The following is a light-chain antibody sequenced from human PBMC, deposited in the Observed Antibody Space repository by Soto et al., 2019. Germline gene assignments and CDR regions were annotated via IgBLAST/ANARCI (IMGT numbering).Light chain of an antibody. CDR2: DAS. V-gene: IGKV1-33*01. CDR1: QDISNY. Sequence: DIRMTQSPSSLSASVGDRVTITCQASQDISNYLNWYQQKPGKAPKLLIYDASNLETGVPSRFSGRGSGTHFTFTISSLQPEDIATYYCQQYDNLPLTFGPGTKLEIK. CDR3: QQYDNLPLT. J-gene: IGKJ3*01.